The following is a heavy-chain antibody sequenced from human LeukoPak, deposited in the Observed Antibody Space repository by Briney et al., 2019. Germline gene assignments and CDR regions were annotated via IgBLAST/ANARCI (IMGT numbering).Heavy chain of an antibody. CDR2: IRYDGTNK. Sequence: GGSLRRSCAASGFTFSNYGMHWVRQAPGKGLEWVALIRYDGTNKFYGDSVKGRFTISRDNSKNTLDLQMNSLRTEDTAVYYCAKEDGYYDSCLWPWGQGTLVTVS. V-gene: IGHV3-30*02. D-gene: IGHD3-22*01. J-gene: IGHJ5*02. CDR1: GFTFSNYG. CDR3: AKEDGYYDSCLWP.